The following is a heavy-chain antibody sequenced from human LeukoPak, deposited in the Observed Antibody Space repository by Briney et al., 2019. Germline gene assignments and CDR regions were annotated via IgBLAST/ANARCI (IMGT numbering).Heavy chain of an antibody. CDR3: AKVSADGSGFHFDY. V-gene: IGHV3-11*01. J-gene: IGHJ4*02. CDR1: GFTFSAYY. Sequence: GGSLRLSCAASGFTFSAYYMSWIRQAPGKGLEWVSHISGSGSIIYYADSVKGRFTISRDNSKNTLYLQMNSLRAEDTAVYYCAKVSADGSGFHFDYWGQGTLVTVSS. CDR2: ISGSGSII. D-gene: IGHD6-19*01.